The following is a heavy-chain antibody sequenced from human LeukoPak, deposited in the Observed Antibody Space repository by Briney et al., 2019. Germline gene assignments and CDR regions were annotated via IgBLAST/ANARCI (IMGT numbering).Heavy chain of an antibody. J-gene: IGHJ4*02. V-gene: IGHV1-69*04. CDR2: ILPIIHIP. CDR1: GGTFGTYT. Sequence: SVKVSCKASGGTFGTYTISWVRRAPGQGLEWMGRILPIIHIPDYAQKFQDRVTITADTSTNTAYMELGSLRSEDTAVYYCARETEDDSIFGVVFGPLDYWGQGTLVTVSS. CDR3: ARETEDDSIFGVVFGPLDY. D-gene: IGHD3-3*01.